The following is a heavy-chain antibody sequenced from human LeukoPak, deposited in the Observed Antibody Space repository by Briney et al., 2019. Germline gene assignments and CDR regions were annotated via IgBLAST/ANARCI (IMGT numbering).Heavy chain of an antibody. V-gene: IGHV4-39*01. CDR2: IYYSGST. CDR3: ARQAMVRGVIITLIYYFDY. CDR1: GGSFSGYY. Sequence: SETLSLTCAVYGGSFSGYYWGWIRQPPGKGLEWIGSIYYSGSTYYNPSLKSRVTISVDTSKNQFSLKLSSVTAADTAVYYCARQAMVRGVIITLIYYFDYWGQGTLVTVSS. D-gene: IGHD3-10*01. J-gene: IGHJ4*02.